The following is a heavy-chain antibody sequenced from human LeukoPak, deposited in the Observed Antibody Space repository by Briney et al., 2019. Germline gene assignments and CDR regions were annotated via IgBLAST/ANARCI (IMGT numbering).Heavy chain of an antibody. V-gene: IGHV1-24*01. CDR2: FDPEDGET. Sequence: ASVKVSCKVSGYTLTELSMHWVRQAPGKGLEWMGGFDPEDGETIYAQKFQGRVTMTEDTSTDTAYMELSSLRSEDTAVYYCAIEYRGPDAFDIWGQGTMVTVSS. CDR1: GYTLTELS. J-gene: IGHJ3*02. D-gene: IGHD2-2*02. CDR3: AIEYRGPDAFDI.